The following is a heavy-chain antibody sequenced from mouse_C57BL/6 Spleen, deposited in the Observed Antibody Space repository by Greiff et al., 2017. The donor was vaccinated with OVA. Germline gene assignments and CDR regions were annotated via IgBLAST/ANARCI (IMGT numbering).Heavy chain of an antibody. J-gene: IGHJ2*01. CDR1: GFNIKDYY. CDR3: AREFLYYFDY. CDR2: IDPEDGET. Sequence: EVQLQQSGAELVKPGASVKLSCTASGFNIKDYYMHWVKQRTEQGLEWIGRIDPEDGETKYASKFQGKATITADTSSNTAYLQLSSLTSEDTAVYYCAREFLYYFDYWGQGTTLTVSS. V-gene: IGHV14-2*01.